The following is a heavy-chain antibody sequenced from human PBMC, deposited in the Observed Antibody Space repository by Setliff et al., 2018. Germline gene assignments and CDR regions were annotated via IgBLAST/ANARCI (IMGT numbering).Heavy chain of an antibody. Sequence: LGESLKISCKASGYRFTSQWIAWVRQTPGRGLEWMGIIYPADSDTTYSPSFQGQVTISVDKSLSTAYLQWSSLKASDSGKYYCARRGYGGYIYGSFDSWGQGTLVTVSS. CDR3: ARRGYGGYIYGSFDS. CDR1: GYRFTSQW. CDR2: IYPADSDT. J-gene: IGHJ5*01. V-gene: IGHV5-51*01. D-gene: IGHD5-18*01.